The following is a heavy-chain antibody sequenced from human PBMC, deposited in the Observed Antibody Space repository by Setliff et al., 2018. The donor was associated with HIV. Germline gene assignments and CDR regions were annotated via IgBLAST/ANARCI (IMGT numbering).Heavy chain of an antibody. D-gene: IGHD5-12*01. J-gene: IGHJ4*02. CDR2: INAGNGNT. CDR1: GYTFTSYA. CDR3: ARGGGYDVVIYFDY. V-gene: IGHV1-3*01. Sequence: ASVKVSCKASGYTFTSYAMHWVRQAPGQRLEWMGWINAGNGNTRYSQTFRGRVTITRDTSASTAYMELSSLRSEDTAVYYCARGGGYDVVIYFDYWGQGTLVTVSS.